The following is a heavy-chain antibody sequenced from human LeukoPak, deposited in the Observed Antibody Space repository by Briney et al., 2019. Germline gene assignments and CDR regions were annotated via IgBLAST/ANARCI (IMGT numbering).Heavy chain of an antibody. CDR3: VRDRYDSDTDY. CDR1: GGTFSRYG. D-gene: IGHD1-1*01. Sequence: SVRLSCKASGGTFSRYGISGVRHAPGQGLEWMGWISTYNGNTLYAQNFQGRVTLTTDPSTTTAYVEVRSLRSDDTAVYYCVRDRYDSDTDYWGQGTLVTVSS. J-gene: IGHJ4*02. CDR2: ISTYNGNT. V-gene: IGHV1-18*01.